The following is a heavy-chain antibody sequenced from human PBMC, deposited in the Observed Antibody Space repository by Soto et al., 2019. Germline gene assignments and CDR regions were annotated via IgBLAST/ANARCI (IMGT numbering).Heavy chain of an antibody. CDR2: IIPILGIA. D-gene: IGHD2-21*02. V-gene: IGHV1-69*08. CDR1: GGTFSSYT. J-gene: IGHJ4*02. Sequence: QVQLVQSGAEVKKPGSSVKVSCKASGGTFSSYTISWVRQAPGQGLERMGRIIPILGIANNAQKFQGRVTITAAKSTSTAYMELSSLRSEDTAVYYCAREQYGGDPMIWGQGTLVTVSS. CDR3: AREQYGGDPMI.